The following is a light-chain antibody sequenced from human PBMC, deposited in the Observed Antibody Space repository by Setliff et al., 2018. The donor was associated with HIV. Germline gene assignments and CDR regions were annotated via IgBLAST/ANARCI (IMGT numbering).Light chain of an antibody. CDR2: EVN. Sequence: QSALAQPPSVSGSPGQSVTISCTGTSSDVGSYNRVSWYQQPPGTAPKLMIYEVNTRPSGVPDRFSGSKSGNTASLTISGLQAEDEADYYCSSYAGSYTYVFGTGTKGTVL. J-gene: IGLJ1*01. CDR1: SSDVGSYNR. V-gene: IGLV2-18*02. CDR3: SSYAGSYTYV.